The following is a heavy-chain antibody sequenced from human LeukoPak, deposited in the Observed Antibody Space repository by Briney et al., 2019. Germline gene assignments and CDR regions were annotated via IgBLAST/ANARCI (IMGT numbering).Heavy chain of an antibody. CDR1: GYTFTSYG. Sequence: ASVKVSCKASGYTFTSYGISWLRQAPGQGLEWMGWISAYNGNTNYAQKLQGRVTMTTDTSTSTAYMELRSLRADDTAVYYCARGSGAVAGLQGDAFDIWGQGTMVTVSS. CDR3: ARGSGAVAGLQGDAFDI. CDR2: ISAYNGNT. J-gene: IGHJ3*02. D-gene: IGHD6-19*01. V-gene: IGHV1-18*01.